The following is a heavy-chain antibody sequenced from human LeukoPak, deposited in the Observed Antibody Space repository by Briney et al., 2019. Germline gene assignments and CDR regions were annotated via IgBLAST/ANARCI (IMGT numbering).Heavy chain of an antibody. V-gene: IGHV4-34*01. Sequence: SETLSLTCAVYGGSFSGYYWSWIRQPPGKRLEWIGEINHSGSTNYNPSLKSRVTISVDTSKNQFSLKLSSVTAADTAVYYCARGRRLIVVGHYYYYMDVWGKGTTVTVSS. CDR1: GGSFSGYY. J-gene: IGHJ6*03. CDR2: INHSGST. D-gene: IGHD3-22*01. CDR3: ARGRRLIVVGHYYYYMDV.